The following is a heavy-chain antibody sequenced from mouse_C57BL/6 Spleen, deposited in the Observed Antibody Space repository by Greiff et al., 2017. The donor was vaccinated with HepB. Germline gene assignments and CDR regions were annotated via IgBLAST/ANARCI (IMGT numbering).Heavy chain of an antibody. CDR3: ARDGNYVGFAY. CDR1: GYTFTSYY. CDR2: IDPEDGET. D-gene: IGHD2-1*01. J-gene: IGHJ3*01. Sequence: VQLQQPGTELVKPGASVKLSCKASGYTFTSYYMHWVKQRTEQGLEWIGRIDPEDGETKYAPKFQGKATITADTSSNTAYLQLSSLTSEDTAVYYCARDGNYVGFAYWGQGTLVTVSA. V-gene: IGHV14-2*01.